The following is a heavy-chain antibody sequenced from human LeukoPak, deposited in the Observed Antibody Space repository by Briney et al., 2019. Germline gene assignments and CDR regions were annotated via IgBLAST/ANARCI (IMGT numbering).Heavy chain of an antibody. Sequence: GGSLSLSCAASGLTFSSYAMGWVRQAPGKGLEWVSGITSGFTPHYADSVKGRFTISRDNSKNTFHLQMNSLRAEDTAVYYCAKDYSDSRVGDVFFEYWGQGTLVTVSS. V-gene: IGHV3-23*01. CDR3: AKDYSDSRVGDVFFEY. D-gene: IGHD1-26*01. J-gene: IGHJ4*02. CDR1: GLTFSSYA. CDR2: ITSGFTP.